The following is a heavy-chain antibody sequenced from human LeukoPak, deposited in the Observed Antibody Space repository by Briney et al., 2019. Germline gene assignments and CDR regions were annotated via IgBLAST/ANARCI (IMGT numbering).Heavy chain of an antibody. V-gene: IGHV3-23*01. Sequence: PGGSLRLSCAASGFTFSSYAMSWVRQAPGKGLEWVSIISDSGGTTYYADSVKGRFTISRDNSKNTLYLQMNSLRAEDTAVYYCAKRADTAMVIPYYYYYYYMDVWGKGTTVTISS. CDR2: ISDSGGTT. D-gene: IGHD5-18*01. CDR3: AKRADTAMVIPYYYYYYYMDV. J-gene: IGHJ6*03. CDR1: GFTFSSYA.